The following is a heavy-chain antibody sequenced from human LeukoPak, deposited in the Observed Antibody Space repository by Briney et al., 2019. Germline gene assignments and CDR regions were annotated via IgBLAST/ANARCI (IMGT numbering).Heavy chain of an antibody. D-gene: IGHD1-26*01. CDR2: IVPDSGGT. J-gene: IGHJ4*02. Sequence: ASVKVSCTPSGYTFTDYYIHWVRQAPGQGLEWMGWIVPDSGGTIYAQKFQGRVTMTRDKSISTVYIELSRLTSDDTAVYYCARGPTNGNDYWGQGTLVTVSS. CDR1: GYTFTDYY. CDR3: ARGPTNGNDY. V-gene: IGHV1-2*02.